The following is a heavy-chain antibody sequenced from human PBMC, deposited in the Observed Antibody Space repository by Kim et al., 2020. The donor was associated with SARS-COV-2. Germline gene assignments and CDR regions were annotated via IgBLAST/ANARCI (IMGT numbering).Heavy chain of an antibody. CDR1: GFTFSEYS. CDR3: ASLRILLSGVIDH. CDR2: ISHGGSYA. V-gene: IGHV3-21*01. J-gene: IGHJ4*02. Sequence: GGSLRLSCTASGFTFSEYSMNWVRQAPGKGLEWVSSISHGGSYAYYADSVKGRFAVSRDNAKNSLYLQMNSLRAKDTAVYYCASLRILLSGVIDHWGQGTLVTVSS. D-gene: IGHD3-10*01.